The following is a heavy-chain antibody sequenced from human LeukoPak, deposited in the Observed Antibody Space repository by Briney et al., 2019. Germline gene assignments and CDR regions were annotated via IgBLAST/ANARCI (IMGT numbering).Heavy chain of an antibody. CDR2: SNAGNGNT. CDR3: ARDLTLVRGENRYYYYGMDV. Sequence: ASVKVSCKASGYTFTSYVMHWVRQAPGQRLEWMGWSNAGNGNTKYSQEFQGRVTITRDTSASTAYMELRSLRSDDTAVYYCARDLTLVRGENRYYYYGMDVWGQGTTVTVSS. J-gene: IGHJ6*02. CDR1: GYTFTSYV. D-gene: IGHD3-10*01. V-gene: IGHV1-3*02.